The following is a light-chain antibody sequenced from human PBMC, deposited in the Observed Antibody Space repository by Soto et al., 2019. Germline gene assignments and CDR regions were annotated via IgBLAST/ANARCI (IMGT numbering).Light chain of an antibody. J-gene: IGLJ3*02. V-gene: IGLV2-14*01. CDR3: SSYTSSSTV. CDR2: EVS. CDR1: SSDVGGHNY. Sequence: QSVLTQPASVSGSPGQSITISCTGTSSDVGGHNYVSWYQQHPGKAPKLMIYEVSNRPSGVSNRFSGSKSGNTASLTISGLQAEDEADYYCSSYTSSSTVFGGGTKLTVL.